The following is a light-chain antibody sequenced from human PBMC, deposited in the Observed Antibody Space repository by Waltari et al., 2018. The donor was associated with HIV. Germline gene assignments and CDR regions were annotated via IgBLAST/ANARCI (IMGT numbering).Light chain of an antibody. V-gene: IGLV2-14*01. CDR2: EVT. J-gene: IGLJ1*01. Sequence: QSALTQPASVSGSPGQSISISCTGTSSDVGGYNYVFCYQQHLGKAPKLMIYEVTNQPSGVFNRCSGAKSGNTTSLTITGLQAEYEAEYCCSSNTSSGTQVFATGTKGTVL. CDR3: SSNTSSGTQV. CDR1: SSDVGGYNY.